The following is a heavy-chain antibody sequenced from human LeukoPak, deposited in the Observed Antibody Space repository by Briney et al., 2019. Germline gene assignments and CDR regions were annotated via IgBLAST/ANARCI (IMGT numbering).Heavy chain of an antibody. D-gene: IGHD3-16*01. Sequence: GGALRLSCAASGFTFSSYAMSWVRQAPGKGLEWVSGILDSGYSTYYANSVKGRFTISRDNSNNTLYLQMNSLRAEDTAVYYCAKLGGHPLHNYYVGVWGKGTTVAVSS. V-gene: IGHV3-23*01. CDR2: ILDSGYST. J-gene: IGHJ6*03. CDR1: GFTFSSYA. CDR3: AKLGGHPLHNYYVGV.